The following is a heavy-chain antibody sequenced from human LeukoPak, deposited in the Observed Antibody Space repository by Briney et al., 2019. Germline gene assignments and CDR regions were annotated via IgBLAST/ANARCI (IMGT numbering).Heavy chain of an antibody. V-gene: IGHV4-59*02. J-gene: IGHJ4*02. D-gene: IGHD6-13*01. CDR2: IYYSGST. CDR1: GGSVSSYY. CDR3: ARVYSSSWLYFDY. Sequence: SETLSLTCTVSGGSVSSYYWSWIRQPPGKGLEWIGYIYYSGSTNYNPSLKSRVTISVDPSKNQFSLRLSSVTAADTAVYYCARVYSSSWLYFDYWGQGTLVTVSS.